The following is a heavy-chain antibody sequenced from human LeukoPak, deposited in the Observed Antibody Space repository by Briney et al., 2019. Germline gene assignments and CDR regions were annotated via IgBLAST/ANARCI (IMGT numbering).Heavy chain of an antibody. J-gene: IGHJ4*02. V-gene: IGHV1-18*01. CDR2: ISAYNGNT. CDR1: GYTFTSYG. Sequence: ASVKVSCKASGYTFTSYGTSWVRQAPGQGLEWMGWISAYNGNTNYAQKLQGRVTMTTDTSTSTAYMELRSLRSDDTAVYYCARGVGPIVLMVYAPSSGQDYFDYWGQGTLVTVSS. CDR3: ARGVGPIVLMVYAPSSGQDYFDY. D-gene: IGHD2-8*01.